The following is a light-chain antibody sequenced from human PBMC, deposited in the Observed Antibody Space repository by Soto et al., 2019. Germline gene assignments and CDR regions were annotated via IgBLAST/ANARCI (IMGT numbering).Light chain of an antibody. CDR2: GAS. Sequence: EIVLTQSPGTLSLSPGERATLSCRASQSVSSNYLAWYQQKPGQAPRLLIFGASSRASGIPDRSSGSGSGTDFTLTIGRLEPEDFAVYYCQQYGRSPATFGQGTKVDIK. V-gene: IGKV3-20*01. CDR3: QQYGRSPAT. J-gene: IGKJ1*01. CDR1: QSVSSNY.